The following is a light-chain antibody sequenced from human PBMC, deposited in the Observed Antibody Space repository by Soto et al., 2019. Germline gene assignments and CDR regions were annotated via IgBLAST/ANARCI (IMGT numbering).Light chain of an antibody. CDR3: QQYNSWT. V-gene: IGKV1-5*01. CDR1: QSISSW. CDR2: DAS. Sequence: DVQMTQSPSALSASVGDRVTITCRASQSISSWLAWYQQKPGKAPKLLIYDASRLESGVPSRFNGSGSGTEFTLAISSLQPDDFATYYCQQYNSWTFGQGTKVQIK. J-gene: IGKJ1*01.